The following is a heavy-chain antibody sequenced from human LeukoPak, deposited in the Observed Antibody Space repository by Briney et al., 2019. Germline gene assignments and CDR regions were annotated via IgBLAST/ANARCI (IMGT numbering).Heavy chain of an antibody. J-gene: IGHJ6*03. CDR2: IYYSGST. D-gene: IGHD2-2*01. V-gene: IGHV4-59*01. CDR3: ARVTSCPPCYYYYYYMDV. Sequence: SETLSLTCTVSGGSISSYYWSWIRQPPGKGLEWIGYIYYSGSTNYNPSLKSRVTISVDTSKNQFSLKLSSVTAADTAVYYCARVTSCPPCYYYYYYMDVWGKGTTVTVSS. CDR1: GGSISSYY.